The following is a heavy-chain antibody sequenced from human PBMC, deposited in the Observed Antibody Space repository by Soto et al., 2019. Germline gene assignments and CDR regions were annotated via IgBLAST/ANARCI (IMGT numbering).Heavy chain of an antibody. CDR3: ASIAAADVKDDY. CDR2: IIPILGIA. J-gene: IGHJ4*02. V-gene: IGHV1-69*02. D-gene: IGHD6-13*01. CDR1: GGTFSSYT. Sequence: QVQLVQSGAEVKKPGSSVKVSCKASGGTFSSYTISWVRQAPGQGLEWMGRIIPILGIANYAQKFQGRVTIXAXXSTSTAYMELSSLRSEDTAVYYCASIAAADVKDDYWGQGTLVTVSS.